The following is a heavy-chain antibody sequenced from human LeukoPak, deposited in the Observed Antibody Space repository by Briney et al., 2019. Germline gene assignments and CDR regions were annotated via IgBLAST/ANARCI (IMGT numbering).Heavy chain of an antibody. J-gene: IGHJ3*02. V-gene: IGHV3-30*18. CDR3: AKDRLGGTVPDAFDI. CDR2: ISYDGSNK. Sequence: GGSLRLSCAASGFTFSSYGMHWVRQAPGKGLEWVAVISYDGSNKYYADSVKGRFTISRDNSKNTLYLQMNSLRAEDTAVYYCAKDRLGGTVPDAFDIWGQGTMVTVSS. CDR1: GFTFSSYG. D-gene: IGHD4-11*01.